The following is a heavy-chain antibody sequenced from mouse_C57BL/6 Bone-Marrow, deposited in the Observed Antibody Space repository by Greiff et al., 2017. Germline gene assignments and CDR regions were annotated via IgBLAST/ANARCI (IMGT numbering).Heavy chain of an antibody. CDR1: GFNIKDYY. CDR2: IDPENGDT. V-gene: IGHV14-4*01. J-gene: IGHJ3*01. CDR3: TRIAY. Sequence: EVQLQESGAELVRPGASVKLSCTASGFNIKDYYMHWVKQRPEQGLEWIGWIDPENGDTEYASKFQGKATITVDTSSNTAYLQLSSLTSEDTAVYYCTRIAYGGRGHLITGSA.